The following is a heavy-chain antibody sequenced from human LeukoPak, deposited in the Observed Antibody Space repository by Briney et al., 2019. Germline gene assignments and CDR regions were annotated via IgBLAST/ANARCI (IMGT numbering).Heavy chain of an antibody. CDR3: ARRAISGSYLDFDY. V-gene: IGHV1-24*01. J-gene: IGHJ4*02. CDR2: FDPEDGEA. Sequence: ASVKVSCKVSGSTLTELSMHWVRQAPGEGLEWMGGFDPEDGEAIYAQKFQGRVTMTEDTSTDTVYMELSSLRSEDTAVYYCARRAISGSYLDFDYWGQGTLVTVSS. D-gene: IGHD1-26*01. CDR1: GSTLTELS.